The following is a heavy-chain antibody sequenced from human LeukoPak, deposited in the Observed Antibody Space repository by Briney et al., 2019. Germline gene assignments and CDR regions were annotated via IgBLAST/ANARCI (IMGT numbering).Heavy chain of an antibody. V-gene: IGHV1-46*01. Sequence: ASVKVSCKASGYTFISYYMHWVRQAPGQGLEWMGIINPSGSSTSYAQKFQGRVTMTRDTSTSTVYMELSSLRSEDTAVYYCARAWSIAAALSAWFDPWGQGTLVTVSS. CDR3: ARAWSIAAALSAWFDP. J-gene: IGHJ5*02. D-gene: IGHD6-13*01. CDR2: INPSGSST. CDR1: GYTFISYY.